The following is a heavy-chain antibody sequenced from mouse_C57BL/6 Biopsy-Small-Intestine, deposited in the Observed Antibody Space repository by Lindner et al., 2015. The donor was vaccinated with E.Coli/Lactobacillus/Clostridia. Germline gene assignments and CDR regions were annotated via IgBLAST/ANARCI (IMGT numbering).Heavy chain of an antibody. CDR2: INAGNGNT. CDR1: GYTFTSYA. V-gene: IGHV1-84*02. CDR3: ARDPVGYLGYYGMDV. J-gene: IGHJ1*01. Sequence: SVKVSCKASGYTFTSYAMHWVRQAPGQRLEWMGWINAGNGNTKYSQKFQGRVTITRDTSASTAYMELSSLRSEDTAVYYCARDPVGYLGYYGMDVWGQGTTVTVSS. D-gene: IGHD1-1*01.